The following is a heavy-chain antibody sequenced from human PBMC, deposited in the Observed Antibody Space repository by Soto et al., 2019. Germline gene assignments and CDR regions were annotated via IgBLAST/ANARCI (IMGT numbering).Heavy chain of an antibody. V-gene: IGHV5-10-1*01. CDR1: GYSFTSYW. CDR3: ARHGGYNWKAFDI. Sequence: PGESLKISCKGSGYSFTSYWISWVRQMPGKGLEWMGRIDPSDSYTNYSPSFQGHVTISADKSISTAYLQWSSLKASDTAMYYCARHGGYNWKAFDIWGQGTMVTFSS. J-gene: IGHJ3*02. CDR2: IDPSDSYT. D-gene: IGHD1-1*01.